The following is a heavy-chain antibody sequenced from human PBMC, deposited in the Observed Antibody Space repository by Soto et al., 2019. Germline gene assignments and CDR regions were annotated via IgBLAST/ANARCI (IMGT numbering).Heavy chain of an antibody. Sequence: HHGVSLRLSCASSGFTFSNYGMSWFRQSPGKGLEWVSVISGSGANTNYADSVKGRFTVSRDNSKNTVYVQMSSLRADDTALYFCARGRLWGSGTYFGFDYWGQGNLVTVSA. CDR2: ISGSGANT. V-gene: IGHV3-23*01. CDR3: ARGRLWGSGTYFGFDY. CDR1: GFTFSNYG. D-gene: IGHD1-26*01. J-gene: IGHJ4*02.